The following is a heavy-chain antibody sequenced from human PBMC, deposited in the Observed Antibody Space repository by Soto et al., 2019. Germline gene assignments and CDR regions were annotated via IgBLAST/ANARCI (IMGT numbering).Heavy chain of an antibody. D-gene: IGHD6-13*01. CDR1: GFTFTDYA. CDR2: ISGIGGST. Sequence: GGSLRLSCAASGFTFTDYALTWVRQAPGKGLEWVATISGIGGSTYLADSVKGRLSISRDNSKNTVSLLMNSLRAEDTAVYFCARGSSGYISSWYYFDYWGRGTLVTVSS. V-gene: IGHV3-23*01. J-gene: IGHJ4*02. CDR3: ARGSSGYISSWYYFDY.